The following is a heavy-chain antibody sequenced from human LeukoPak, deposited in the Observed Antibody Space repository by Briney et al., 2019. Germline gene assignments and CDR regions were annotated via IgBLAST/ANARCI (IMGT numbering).Heavy chain of an antibody. CDR1: GGSFSVYY. Sequence: SETLSLTCAVYGGSFSVYYWSWIRQPPGKGLECIGEINHSGSTNYNPSLKSRVTISVDTSKNQFSLKLSNLTAADTAVYYCARSSLYYDYVWGSYRLGTFDYWGQGTLVTVSS. V-gene: IGHV4-34*01. D-gene: IGHD3-16*02. CDR2: INHSGST. CDR3: ARSSLYYDYVWGSYRLGTFDY. J-gene: IGHJ4*02.